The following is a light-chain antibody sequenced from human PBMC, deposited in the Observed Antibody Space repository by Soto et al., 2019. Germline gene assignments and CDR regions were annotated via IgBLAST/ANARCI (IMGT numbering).Light chain of an antibody. CDR2: GAS. V-gene: IGKV3-20*01. CDR3: QHYGGSPLT. J-gene: IGKJ1*01. Sequence: EIVLTQSPGTLSLSPGERTTLSCRASQSVSSSYLAWYRQKPGQAPRLLIYGASSRATGTPDRFSGSGSGTDFTLTISRLEPEDFAVYYCQHYGGSPLTFGQGTKVDIK. CDR1: QSVSSSY.